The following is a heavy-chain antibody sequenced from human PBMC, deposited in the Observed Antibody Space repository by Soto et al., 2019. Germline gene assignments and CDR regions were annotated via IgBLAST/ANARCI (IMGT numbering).Heavy chain of an antibody. CDR2: VNPSGGSA. CDR3: AREENCRGGTCYSEYFHH. D-gene: IGHD2-15*01. V-gene: IGHV1-46*01. Sequence: SVNVSCKTSGYIFAAYSMHWVRQDPGQGLEWMGVVNPSGGSAHYAQSFEGRVTLTRDTSTSTFYMELSSLRSEDTAVYYCAREENCRGGTCYSEYFHHWGQGTLVTVSS. J-gene: IGHJ1*01. CDR1: GYIFAAYS.